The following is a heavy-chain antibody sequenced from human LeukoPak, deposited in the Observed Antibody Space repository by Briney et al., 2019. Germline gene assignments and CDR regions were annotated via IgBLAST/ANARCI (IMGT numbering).Heavy chain of an antibody. CDR2: IYYSGST. CDR1: GGSISSYY. D-gene: IGHD1-26*01. V-gene: IGHV4-59*01. J-gene: IGHJ4*02. Sequence: SETLSLTCTVSGGSISSYYWTWIRQPPGKGLEWIGYIYYSGSTNYNPSLQSRVTISVDTSKNQFSLKLTSVTAAGTAVYYCVRGVNSGYFYYCGQGTLVTVSS. CDR3: VRGVNSGYFYY.